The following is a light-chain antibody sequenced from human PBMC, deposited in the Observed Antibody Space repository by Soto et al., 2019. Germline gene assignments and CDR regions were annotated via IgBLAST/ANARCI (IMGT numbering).Light chain of an antibody. CDR2: EVT. CDR1: SGDIGSYNR. V-gene: IGLV2-14*01. CDR3: SSYTNINTRACV. J-gene: IGLJ1*01. Sequence: QSALTQPASVSGSPGQSITISCTGTSGDIGSYNRVSWYQQHPGKAPKLIIYEVTDWPSGVSNRFSGSKSGNTASLTISGLQAEDEAEYYCSSYTNINTRACVFGTGTQLTVL.